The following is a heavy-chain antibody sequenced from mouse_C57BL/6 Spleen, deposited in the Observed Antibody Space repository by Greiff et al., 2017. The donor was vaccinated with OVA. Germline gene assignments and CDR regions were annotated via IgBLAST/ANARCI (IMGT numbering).Heavy chain of an antibody. Sequence: DVQVEASGGGLVQPGGSMKLSCVASGFTFSNYWMNWVRQSPEKGLEWVAQIRLKSDNYATHYAVSVKGRFTISRDDSKSSVYLKMNNLRAEDTGNYYCTGGTGAMDYWGKGTSVTVSS. CDR2: IRLKSDNYAT. V-gene: IGHV6-3*01. J-gene: IGHJ4*01. CDR1: GFTFSNYW. CDR3: TGGTGAMDY. D-gene: IGHD4-1*01.